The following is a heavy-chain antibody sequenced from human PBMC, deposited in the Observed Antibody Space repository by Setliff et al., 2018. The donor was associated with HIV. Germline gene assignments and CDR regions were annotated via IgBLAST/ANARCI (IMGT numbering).Heavy chain of an antibody. J-gene: IGHJ2*01. D-gene: IGHD1-26*01. CDR1: GGSIRSGSYY. Sequence: SETLPLTCSVSGGSIRSGSYYWSWIRQPAVKGLEWIGHIYSTGGTRYNPSLESRLTILVDTSRNQFSLNLSSVTAADTAVYYCARAAYSGTYVWEPATVLWGRGTLVTVSS. V-gene: IGHV4-61*09. CDR3: ARAAYSGTYVWEPATVL. CDR2: IYSTGGT.